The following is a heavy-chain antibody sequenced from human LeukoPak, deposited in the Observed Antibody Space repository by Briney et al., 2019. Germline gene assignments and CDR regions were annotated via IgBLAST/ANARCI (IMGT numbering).Heavy chain of an antibody. CDR1: GYTFTGYY. CDR2: INPNSGGT. J-gene: IGHJ4*02. D-gene: IGHD3-3*01. Sequence: GASVKVSCKGSGYTFTGYYMHWVRQAPGQGLEWMGWINPNSGGTNYAQKFQGRVTMTRDTSISTAYMELSRLRSDDTAVYYCARGWYDFWSGYYGYWGQGTLVTVSS. CDR3: ARGWYDFWSGYYGY. V-gene: IGHV1-2*02.